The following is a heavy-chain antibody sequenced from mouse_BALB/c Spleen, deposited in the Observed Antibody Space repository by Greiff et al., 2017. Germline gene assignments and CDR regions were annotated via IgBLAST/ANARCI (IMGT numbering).Heavy chain of an antibody. J-gene: IGHJ4*01. CDR1: GYSFTDYN. Sequence: LVESGPELVKPGASVKVSCKASGYSFTDYNMYWVKQSPGKSLEWIGYIDPYNGGTSYNQKFKGKATLTVDKASSTAFMHLNSLTSEDSAVYYCARSEELGYYYAMDYWGQGTSVTVSS. CDR2: IDPYNGGT. D-gene: IGHD4-1*01. CDR3: ARSEELGYYYAMDY. V-gene: IGHV1S135*01.